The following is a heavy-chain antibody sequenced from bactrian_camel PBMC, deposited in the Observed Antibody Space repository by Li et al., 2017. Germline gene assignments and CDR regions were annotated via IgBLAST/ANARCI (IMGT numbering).Heavy chain of an antibody. Sequence: HVQLVESGGGSVQAGGSLRLSCDASGYTRNTHCMGWLRQAPGKEREGVALIHSNGKTIYSESVKGQFTISKGTRNTLYLQMNDLKPEDTAMYYCAADSPYCTGGYWPRSASDWGQGTQVTVS. D-gene: IGHD5*01. CDR3: AADSPYCTGGYWPRSASD. J-gene: IGHJ4*01. CDR2: IHSNGKT. CDR1: GYTRNTHC. V-gene: IGHV3S53*01.